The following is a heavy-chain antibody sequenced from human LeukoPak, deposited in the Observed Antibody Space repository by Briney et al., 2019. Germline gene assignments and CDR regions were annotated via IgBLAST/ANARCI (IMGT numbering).Heavy chain of an antibody. V-gene: IGHV3-30*03. CDR1: GFTFSNYG. CDR2: ISYDGNNK. J-gene: IGHJ4*02. D-gene: IGHD2-21*02. Sequence: GGSLRLSCAASGFTFSNYGMHWVRQAPGKGLEWVAFISYDGNNKFYADSVKGRFTISRDNSKNTLSLQMNSLRAEDTALYYCARGFVLGAAKNYFDYWGRGALVTVSS. CDR3: ARGFVLGAAKNYFDY.